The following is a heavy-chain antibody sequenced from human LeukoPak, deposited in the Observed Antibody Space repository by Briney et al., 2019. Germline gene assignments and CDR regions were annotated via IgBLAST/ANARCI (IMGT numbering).Heavy chain of an antibody. D-gene: IGHD6-19*01. CDR1: GFTFSNYW. CDR2: VSSSGSPT. Sequence: GGSLRLSCAASGFTFSNYWMNWVRQAPGKGLEWVSYVSSSGSPTYYADCVKGRFTISRDNAKKSLYLQMNSLRAEDTGVYYCARQSSGLRDYYFDYWGQGTLVTVSS. CDR3: ARQSSGLRDYYFDY. J-gene: IGHJ4*02. V-gene: IGHV3-48*03.